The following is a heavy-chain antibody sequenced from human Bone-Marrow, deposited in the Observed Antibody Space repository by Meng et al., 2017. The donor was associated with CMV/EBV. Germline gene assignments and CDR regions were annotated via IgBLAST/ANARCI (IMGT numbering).Heavy chain of an antibody. D-gene: IGHD2-2*01. Sequence: GESLKISCAASGFTFSSYAMHWVRQAPGKGLEWVAVISYDGSNKYYADSVKGRFTISRDNSKNSLYLQMNSLRAEDTAVYYCARYRYQRYYFDYWGQGTLVTVSS. CDR2: ISYDGSNK. CDR1: GFTFSSYA. V-gene: IGHV3-30*04. J-gene: IGHJ4*02. CDR3: ARYRYQRYYFDY.